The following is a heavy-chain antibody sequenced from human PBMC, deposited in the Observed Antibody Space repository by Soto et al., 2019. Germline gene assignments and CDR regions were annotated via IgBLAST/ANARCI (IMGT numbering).Heavy chain of an antibody. J-gene: IGHJ4*02. CDR1: GFTFDDDA. CDR3: AKSTAGGFDY. Sequence: EVQLVESGGGLVQPGRSLRLSCVASGFTFDDDAMHWVRQAPGKGLEWGSGISWHSGSIAYADSVKGRFTISTDIARNSLYLQMNSLRAEETALYYCAKSTAGGFDYWGQGTLVTVSS. V-gene: IGHV3-9*01. D-gene: IGHD6-13*01. CDR2: ISWHSGSI.